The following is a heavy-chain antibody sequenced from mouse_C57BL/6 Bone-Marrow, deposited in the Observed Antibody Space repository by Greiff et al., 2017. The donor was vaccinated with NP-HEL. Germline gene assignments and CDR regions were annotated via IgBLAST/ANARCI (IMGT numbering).Heavy chain of an antibody. CDR2: ISDGGSYT. CDR3: ASPNWGWFAY. CDR1: GFTFSSYA. V-gene: IGHV5-4*01. Sequence: EVQLVESGGGLVKPGGSLKLSCAASGFTFSSYAMSWVRQTPEKRLEWVATISDGGSYTYYPDNVKGRFTISRDNAKNNLYLQMSHLKSEDTAMYYCASPNWGWFAYWGQGTLVTVSA. J-gene: IGHJ3*01. D-gene: IGHD4-1*02.